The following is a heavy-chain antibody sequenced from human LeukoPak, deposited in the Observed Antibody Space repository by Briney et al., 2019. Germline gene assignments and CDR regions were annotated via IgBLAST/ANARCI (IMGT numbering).Heavy chain of an antibody. D-gene: IGHD4/OR15-4a*01. Sequence: AGGSLRLSCAASGFTFSDFYMSWIRQAPGKGLEWISYISQSGSDINYADSVRGRLTVSRDNAKNSLYLQMNSLRAEDTAVYYCATTARVGAHWGQGTLVTVSS. CDR2: ISQSGSDI. V-gene: IGHV3-11*01. CDR1: GFTFSDFY. CDR3: ATTARVGAH. J-gene: IGHJ4*02.